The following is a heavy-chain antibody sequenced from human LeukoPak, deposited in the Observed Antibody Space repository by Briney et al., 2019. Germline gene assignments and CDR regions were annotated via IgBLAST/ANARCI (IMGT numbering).Heavy chain of an antibody. CDR1: GGSISSYY. Sequence: SETLSLTCTVSGGSISSYYWSWIRQPPGKGLEWIGYIYYSGSTNYNPPLKSRVTISVDTSKNQFSLKLSSVTAADTAVYYCARGRGYQNFDYWGQGTLVTVSS. CDR3: ARGRGYQNFDY. J-gene: IGHJ4*02. D-gene: IGHD2-2*01. V-gene: IGHV4-59*01. CDR2: IYYSGST.